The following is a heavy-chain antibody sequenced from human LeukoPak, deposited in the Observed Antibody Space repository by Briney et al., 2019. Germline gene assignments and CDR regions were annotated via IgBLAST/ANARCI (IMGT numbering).Heavy chain of an antibody. D-gene: IGHD3-3*01. CDR2: IYSGGST. Sequence: GGSLRLSCAASGFTVSSNYMSWVRQAPGKGLEWVSVIYSGGSTYYADSVKGRFTISRDNSKNTLYLQMNSLRADDTAVYYCARDRGTYDFWSGYYSNYYFDYWGQGTLVTVSS. CDR1: GFTVSSNY. J-gene: IGHJ4*02. CDR3: ARDRGTYDFWSGYYSNYYFDY. V-gene: IGHV3-66*01.